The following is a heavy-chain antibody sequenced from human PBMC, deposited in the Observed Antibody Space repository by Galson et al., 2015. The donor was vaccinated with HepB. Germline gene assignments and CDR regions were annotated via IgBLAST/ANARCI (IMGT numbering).Heavy chain of an antibody. J-gene: IGHJ3*02. CDR3: ARIVVVITGRHDAFDI. CDR1: GFTFSSYW. CDR2: IKQDGSEE. Sequence: SLRLSCAASGFTFSSYWMSWVRQAPGKGLEWVANIKQDGSEEYYVDSVKGRFTISRDNAKNSLYLQMNSLRAEDTAVYYCARIVVVITGRHDAFDIWGQGTMVTVSS. V-gene: IGHV3-7*03. D-gene: IGHD3-22*01.